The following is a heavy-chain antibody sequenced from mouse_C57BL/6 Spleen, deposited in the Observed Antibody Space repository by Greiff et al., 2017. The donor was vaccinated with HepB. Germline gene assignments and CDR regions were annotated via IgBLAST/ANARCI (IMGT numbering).Heavy chain of an antibody. CDR1: GYTFTSYW. V-gene: IGHV1-55*01. Sequence: QVQLQQPGAELVKPGASVKMSCKASGYTFTSYWLTWVKQRPGQGLEWIGDIYPGSGSTNYNEKFKSKATLTVDTSSSTAYMQLSSLTSEDSAVYYCARWHYDCDENYFDYWGQGTTLTVSS. D-gene: IGHD2-4*01. CDR3: ARWHYDCDENYFDY. J-gene: IGHJ2*01. CDR2: IYPGSGST.